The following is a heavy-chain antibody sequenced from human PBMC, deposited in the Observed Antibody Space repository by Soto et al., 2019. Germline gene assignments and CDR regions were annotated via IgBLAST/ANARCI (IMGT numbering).Heavy chain of an antibody. J-gene: IGHJ4*02. CDR2: TTSGGGST. D-gene: IGHD6-25*01. CDR1: GFTFSSYA. CDR3: AKGPASGSPYYFDY. Sequence: GGSLRLSCAASGFTFSSYAMSWVRQSPGKGLEWVSATTSGGGSTFHADSVKGRFTISRDNSKNTLYLQLSSLRAEDAAVYYCAKGPASGSPYYFDYWGQGVQVTVSS. V-gene: IGHV3-23*01.